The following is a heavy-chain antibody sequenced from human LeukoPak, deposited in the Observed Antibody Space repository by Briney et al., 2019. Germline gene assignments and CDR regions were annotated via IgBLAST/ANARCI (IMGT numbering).Heavy chain of an antibody. CDR2: VYISGTT. CDR1: GFIVSSNY. J-gene: IGHJ4*02. CDR3: AKGWVFDY. V-gene: IGHV3-53*01. Sequence: GGSLRLSCAVSGFIVSSNYMSWVRQAPGKGLEWFSGVYISGTTYYADSVKGRFTISRDDSENTLYLQMNNLRTEDTAVYYCAKGWVFDYWGQGTLVTVSS. D-gene: IGHD1-26*01.